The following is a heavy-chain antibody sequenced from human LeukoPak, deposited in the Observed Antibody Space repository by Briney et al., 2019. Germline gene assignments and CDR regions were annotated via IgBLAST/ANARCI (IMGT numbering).Heavy chain of an antibody. CDR3: ARWPRSSSSFSY. J-gene: IGHJ4*02. CDR2: INPNSGGT. D-gene: IGHD6-13*01. Sequence: ASVKASCKASGYTFTGYYMHWVRQAPGQGLEWMGWINPNSGGTNYAQKFQGRVTMTRDTSISTAYMELSRLRSDDTAVYYCARWPRSSSSFSYWGQGTLVTVSS. V-gene: IGHV1-2*02. CDR1: GYTFTGYY.